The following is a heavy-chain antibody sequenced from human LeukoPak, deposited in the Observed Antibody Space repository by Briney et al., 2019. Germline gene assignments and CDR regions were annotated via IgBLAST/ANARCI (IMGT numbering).Heavy chain of an antibody. D-gene: IGHD3-10*01. CDR1: GYTFTGYY. V-gene: IGHV1-2*02. J-gene: IGHJ4*02. CDR2: INPNSGGT. Sequence: GASVKVSCKASGYTFTGYYMHWVRQAPGQGLEWMGWINPNSGGTNYAQKSQGRVTMTRDTSISTAYMELSRLRSDDTAVYYCARVTRVRGVIPPPYYFDYWGQGTLVTVSS. CDR3: ARVTRVRGVIPPPYYFDY.